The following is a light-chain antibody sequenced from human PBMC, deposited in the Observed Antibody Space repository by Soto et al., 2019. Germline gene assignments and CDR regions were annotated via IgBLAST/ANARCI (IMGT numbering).Light chain of an antibody. CDR3: QQRRNWPQT. V-gene: IGKV3-11*01. CDR1: QSVSSY. Sequence: ETVLTQSPATLSLSPGERATLSCRASQSVSSYLAWYQQKPGQAPRLLIYDASNRATGIPARFSGSGSGTDFSLTISSLEPEDFAGYYCQQRRNWPQTFGQGTKVEIK. J-gene: IGKJ1*01. CDR2: DAS.